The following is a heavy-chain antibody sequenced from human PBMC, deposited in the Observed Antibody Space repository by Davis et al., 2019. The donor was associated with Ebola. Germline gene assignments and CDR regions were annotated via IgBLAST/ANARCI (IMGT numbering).Heavy chain of an antibody. V-gene: IGHV5-51*01. CDR2: VYPGDSDS. D-gene: IGHD6-13*01. CDR3: ARHGISAAGNYHYYYYGLDV. Sequence: GESLKISCKGSGYSFTSYWIAWVRQVPGKGLEWMGIVYPGDSDSRYSPSFQGQVTISADKSISTAYLQWSSLKASDTAIYYCARHGISAAGNYHYYYYGLDVWGQGTTVTVSS. J-gene: IGHJ6*02. CDR1: GYSFTSYW.